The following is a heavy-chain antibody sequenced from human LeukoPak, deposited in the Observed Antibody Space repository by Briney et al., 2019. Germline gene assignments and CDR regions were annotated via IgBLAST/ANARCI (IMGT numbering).Heavy chain of an antibody. D-gene: IGHD4-11*01. CDR2: IYYSGST. CDR3: ARVSVTQYYFDY. V-gene: IGHV4-61*01. J-gene: IGHJ4*02. Sequence: PSQTLSLTCTVSGGSVSSGSYYWSWIRQPPGKGLEWIGYIYYSGSTNYNPSLKSRVTISVDTSKNQFSLKLSSVTAADTAVYYCARVSVTQYYFDYWGQGTLVTVSS. CDR1: GGSVSSGSYY.